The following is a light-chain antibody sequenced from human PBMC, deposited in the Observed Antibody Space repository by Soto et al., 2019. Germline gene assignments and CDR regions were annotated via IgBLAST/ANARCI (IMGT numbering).Light chain of an antibody. CDR1: QSVSKY. J-gene: IGKJ1*01. CDR3: QHYAGSPWT. Sequence: EIVLTQSPGTLSLSPGERATLSCRASQSVSKYLAWYQQKPGQAPRVLIYGASSRATGIPGRFSGSGSGTDFTLTISRLEPEDFAVYYCQHYAGSPWTFGQGTKVEIK. V-gene: IGKV3-20*01. CDR2: GAS.